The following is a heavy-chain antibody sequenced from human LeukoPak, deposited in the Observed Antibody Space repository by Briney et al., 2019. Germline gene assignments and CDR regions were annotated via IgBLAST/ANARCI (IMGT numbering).Heavy chain of an antibody. D-gene: IGHD6-13*01. CDR2: IYTSGST. CDR1: GGSISSYY. J-gene: IGHJ6*03. CDR3: ARNGAAAGTSYYYYYMDV. V-gene: IGHV4-4*07. Sequence: SETLSLTCTVSGGSISSYYWSWIRQPAGKGLEWIGRIYTSGSTNYNPSLKSRVTISVDTSKNQFSLKLSSVTAADTAVYYCARNGAAAGTSYYYYYMDVWGKGTTVTISS.